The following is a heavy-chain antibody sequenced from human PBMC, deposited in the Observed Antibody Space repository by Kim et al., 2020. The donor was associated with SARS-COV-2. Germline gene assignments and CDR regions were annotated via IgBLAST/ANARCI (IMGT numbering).Heavy chain of an antibody. D-gene: IGHD2-21*01. V-gene: IGHV3-23*01. J-gene: IGHJ5*02. CDR3: AKLGDDMRPIVDR. CDR1: GFTFVKFA. Sequence: GGSLRLSCATSGFTFVKFAMAWVRQAPGKGPEWVSGVSPGGAPYYADSVKGRFTISRDSTKNMIYLQMSSLRVEDTAVYYCAKLGDDMRPIVDRWGQGTLVTVSS. CDR2: VSPGGAP.